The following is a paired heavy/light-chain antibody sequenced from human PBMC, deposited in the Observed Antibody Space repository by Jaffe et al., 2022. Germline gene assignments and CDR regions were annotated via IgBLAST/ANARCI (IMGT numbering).Light chain of an antibody. Sequence: QSALTQPPSASGSPGQSVTISCTGTSSDVGGYKYVSWYQQHPGKAPKLMIYEVSKRPSGVPDRFSGSKSGNTASLTVSGLQAEDEADYYCSSFAGRNSYVFGTGTKVTVL. CDR3: SSFAGRNSYV. CDR1: SSDVGGYKY. J-gene: IGLJ1*01. V-gene: IGLV2-8*01. CDR2: EVS.
Heavy chain of an antibody. CDR2: ITPSDGYT. CDR3: AKEGEGGYSRVES. J-gene: IGHJ4*02. Sequence: QVQLVQSGAEVKKPGASVKVSCKASGYTFTRYHLHWVRQAPGQGLEWMGIITPSDGYTTYAQKFQGRVTVTRDTSTKTVYMELSSLRSDDTAVYYCAKEGEGGYSRVESWGQGTLVTVSS. D-gene: IGHD5-18*01. CDR1: GYTFTRYH. V-gene: IGHV1-46*01.